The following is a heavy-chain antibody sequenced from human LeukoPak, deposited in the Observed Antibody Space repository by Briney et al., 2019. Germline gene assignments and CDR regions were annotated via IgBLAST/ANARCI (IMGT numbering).Heavy chain of an antibody. Sequence: PSETLSPTCTVSGGSISSYYWSWIRQPPGKGLEWIGYIYYSGSTNYNPSLKSRVTISVDTSKNQFSLKLSSVTAADTAVYYCARDSSGWFGAFDIWGQGTMVTVSS. CDR2: IYYSGST. CDR3: ARDSSGWFGAFDI. CDR1: GGSISSYY. J-gene: IGHJ3*02. D-gene: IGHD6-19*01. V-gene: IGHV4-59*01.